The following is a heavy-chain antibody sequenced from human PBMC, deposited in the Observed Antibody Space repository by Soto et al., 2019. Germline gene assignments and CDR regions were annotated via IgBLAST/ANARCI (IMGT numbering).Heavy chain of an antibody. D-gene: IGHD2-2*01. CDR2: IYYSGST. CDR1: GGSISSGGYY. V-gene: IGHV4-31*03. J-gene: IGHJ6*03. CDR3: ARVGRDIVVVPAARTIQIPYYYMDV. Sequence: SETLSLTCTVSGGSISSGGYYWSWIRQHPGKGLEWIGYIYYSGSTYYNPSLKSRVTISVDTSKNQFSLKLSSVTAADTAVYYCARVGRDIVVVPAARTIQIPYYYMDVWGKGTTVTVSS.